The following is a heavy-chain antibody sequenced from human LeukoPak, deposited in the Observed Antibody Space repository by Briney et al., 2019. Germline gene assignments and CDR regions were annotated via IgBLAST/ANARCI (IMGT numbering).Heavy chain of an antibody. CDR2: ISSSSSYI. J-gene: IGHJ3*02. Sequence: PGGSLRLSCAASGFTFSSYSMNWDRQAPGKGLEWVSSISSSSSYIYYADSVKGRFTISRDNAKNSLYLQMNSLRAEDTAVYYCARGRRTLAARHAFDIWGQGTMVTVSS. D-gene: IGHD6-6*01. V-gene: IGHV3-21*01. CDR1: GFTFSSYS. CDR3: ARGRRTLAARHAFDI.